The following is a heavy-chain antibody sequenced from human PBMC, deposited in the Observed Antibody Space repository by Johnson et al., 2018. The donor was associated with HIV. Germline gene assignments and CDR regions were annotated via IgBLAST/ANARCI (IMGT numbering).Heavy chain of an antibody. CDR2: ISYDGSNK. CDR3: ARVTQQVVRLGSDACDI. Sequence: QVQLVESGGGVVQPGRSLRLSCAVSGFTFSSYPMHWVRQAPGKGLEWVAVISYDGSNKYYADSVKGRFTISRDNSKNTLYLQMNSLRAEDTAVYYCARVTQQVVRLGSDACDIWGQGTMVTVSS. V-gene: IGHV3-30*04. D-gene: IGHD4-23*01. CDR1: GFTFSSYP. J-gene: IGHJ3*02.